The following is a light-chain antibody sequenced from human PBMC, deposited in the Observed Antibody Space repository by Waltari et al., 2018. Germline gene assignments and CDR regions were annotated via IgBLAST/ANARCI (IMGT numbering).Light chain of an antibody. CDR1: QSVRGW. V-gene: IGKV1-5*03. CDR2: KAS. Sequence: DIQMTQSPSALSASVGDRVTITCRASQSVRGWLAWYLQTPGKAPNLLIYKASILESGVPSRFSGSGSGTDFTLTIVNLQPEDSATYYCQQYNGPATFGQGTKVEMK. CDR3: QQYNGPAT. J-gene: IGKJ1*01.